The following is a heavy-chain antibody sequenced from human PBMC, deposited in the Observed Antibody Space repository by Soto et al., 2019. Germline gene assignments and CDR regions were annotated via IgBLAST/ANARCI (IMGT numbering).Heavy chain of an antibody. J-gene: IGHJ3*02. CDR3: AKLGYGSGIHDAFDI. V-gene: IGHV3-23*01. CDR2: ISGSGGST. D-gene: IGHD3-10*01. Sequence: GGSLRLSCAASGFTFSSYAMSWVRQAPGKGLEWVSAISGSGGSTYYADSVKGRFTISRDNSKNKLYLQMNSLRAEDTAVYYCAKLGYGSGIHDAFDIWGQGTMVTVSS. CDR1: GFTFSSYA.